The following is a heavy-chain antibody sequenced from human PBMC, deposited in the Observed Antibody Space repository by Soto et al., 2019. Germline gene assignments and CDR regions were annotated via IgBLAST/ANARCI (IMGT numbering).Heavy chain of an antibody. Sequence: ASVKVSCKASGYTFTGYYMHWVRQAPGQWLEWMGWINPNSGGTNYAQKFQGRVTMTRDTSISTAYMELSRLRSDDTAVYYCARVRERRGGFDYWGQGTLVTVSS. V-gene: IGHV1-2*02. CDR3: ARVRERRGGFDY. CDR2: INPNSGGT. D-gene: IGHD2-15*01. J-gene: IGHJ4*02. CDR1: GYTFTGYY.